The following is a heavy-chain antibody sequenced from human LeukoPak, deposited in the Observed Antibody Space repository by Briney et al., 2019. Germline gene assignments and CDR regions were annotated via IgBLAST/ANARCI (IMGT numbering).Heavy chain of an antibody. J-gene: IGHJ3*02. CDR3: AGVLGYCSGGGCSTRLAFDI. Sequence: KPSETLSLTCTVSGGSISSSSYYWGWIRQPPGKGLEWIGSIYHSANTYYNPSLKSRVTISVDTSKNQFSLKLSSVTAADTAVYYCAGVLGYCSGGGCSTRLAFDIWGQGTMVTVSS. CDR1: GGSISSSSYY. V-gene: IGHV4-39*01. CDR2: IYHSANT. D-gene: IGHD2-15*01.